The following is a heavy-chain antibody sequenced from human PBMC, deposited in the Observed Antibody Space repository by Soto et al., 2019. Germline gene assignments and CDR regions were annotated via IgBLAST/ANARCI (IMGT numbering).Heavy chain of an antibody. CDR1: GFPFSHYW. CDR2: INPAGTIT. Sequence: MQMVESGGGSVQPGGSLRLSCAASGFPFSHYWMHWVRQTPGKGLVWVSRINPAGTITNYADSVEGRFTISRDNADSALFLQMNSLSAEDTAIYYCTSDTFGLRDTWGQGTLVTDSS. J-gene: IGHJ5*02. V-gene: IGHV3-74*01. D-gene: IGHD3-16*01. CDR3: TSDTFGLRDT.